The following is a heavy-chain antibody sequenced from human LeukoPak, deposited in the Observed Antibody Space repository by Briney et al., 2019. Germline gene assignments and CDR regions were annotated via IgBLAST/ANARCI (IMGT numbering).Heavy chain of an antibody. J-gene: IGHJ4*02. CDR2: ISGSGGST. D-gene: IGHD4-17*01. V-gene: IGHV3-23*01. CDR1: GFTFSSYA. CDR3: TRLALVTTSGAFSDY. Sequence: GGSLRLSCAASGFTFSSYAMSWVRQAPGKGLEWVSAISGSGGSTCYADSVKGRFTISRDNSKNTLYLQMNSLRAEDTAVYYCTRLALVTTSGAFSDYWGQGTLVTVSS.